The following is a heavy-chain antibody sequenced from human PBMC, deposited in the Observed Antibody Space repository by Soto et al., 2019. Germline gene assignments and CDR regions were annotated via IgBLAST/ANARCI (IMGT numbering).Heavy chain of an antibody. CDR1: GFTVGNNY. V-gene: IGHV3-53*01. CDR2: IYSTGTT. D-gene: IGHD3-10*01. J-gene: IGHJ4*02. CDR3: AKGGRGSGSHYNSFGY. Sequence: EVQLVESGGGLIQPGGSLKLSCAASGFTVGNNYMSWVRQAPGKGLEWVSLIYSTGTTKYADSVKGRITVSRDNAKNPLYLQMNSLRAEDTAVYYCAKGGRGSGSHYNSFGYWGQGTLVTVSS.